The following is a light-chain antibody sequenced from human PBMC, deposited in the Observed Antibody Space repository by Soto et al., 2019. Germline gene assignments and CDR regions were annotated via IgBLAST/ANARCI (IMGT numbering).Light chain of an antibody. V-gene: IGKV3-20*01. CDR3: QQYGSSPT. J-gene: IGKJ1*01. CDR2: GAS. Sequence: EIVLTQSPGTVSLSPGERATLSCRASQSVSSSYLAWYQQKPGQAPRLLIYGASSRATGIPDRFSGSGSGTDFTLTISRLEPEDFAMYYCQQYGSSPTFGQGTKVDIK. CDR1: QSVSSSY.